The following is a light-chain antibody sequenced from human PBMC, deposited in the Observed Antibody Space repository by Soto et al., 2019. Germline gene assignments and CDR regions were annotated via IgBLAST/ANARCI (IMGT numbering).Light chain of an antibody. CDR2: KAS. Sequence: DIQMTQSPSTLSASVGDTVTITCRASQSLSYWLAWYQQKPGQAPKLLIHKASTLESGLPSRFSGSGSGTEFTLTISSLQPDDFANFYCQQYDRFPYTCGQGTKLEIK. CDR3: QQYDRFPYT. V-gene: IGKV1-5*03. CDR1: QSLSYW. J-gene: IGKJ2*01.